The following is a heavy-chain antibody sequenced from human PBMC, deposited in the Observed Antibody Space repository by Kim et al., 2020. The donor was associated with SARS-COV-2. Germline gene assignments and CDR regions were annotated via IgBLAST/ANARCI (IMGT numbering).Heavy chain of an antibody. CDR3: ARGVWGQQLVLRRQRGREIQNGMDV. J-gene: IGHJ6*02. CDR2: INHSGST. Sequence: SETLSLTCAVYGGSLSGYYWSWIRQPPGKGLEWIGEINHSGSTNYNPSLKSRVTISTDTSKKQFSLKLSSVTAADTALYYCARGVWGQQLVLRRQRGREIQNGMDVWGQGTTVTVSS. CDR1: GGSLSGYY. V-gene: IGHV4-34*01. D-gene: IGHD6-13*01.